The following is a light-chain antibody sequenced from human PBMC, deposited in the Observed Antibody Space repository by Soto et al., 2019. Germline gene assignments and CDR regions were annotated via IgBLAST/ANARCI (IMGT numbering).Light chain of an antibody. V-gene: IGKV3-11*01. CDR2: DAS. CDR1: QNVNRY. Sequence: ETVLTQSPATLSLSPGDRATLSCRASQNVNRYLAWYQQKPGQTPRLLIYDASNRATGIPARFSGSGSGTDFTLTISNLEPEDFAVYYCQQRMIWPPITFGQGTRLEIK. J-gene: IGKJ5*01. CDR3: QQRMIWPPIT.